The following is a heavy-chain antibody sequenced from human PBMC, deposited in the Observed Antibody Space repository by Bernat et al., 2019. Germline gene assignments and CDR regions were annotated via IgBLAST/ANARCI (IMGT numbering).Heavy chain of an antibody. Sequence: QVQLVQSGAEVKKPGSSVKVSCKASGGTFSSYAISWVRQAPGQGLEWMGRLIPILGIANYAQKFPGRVTITADKSTSTAYMELSSLRSEDTAVYYCARGVVGATLGDDAFDIWGQGTMVTVSS. J-gene: IGHJ3*02. CDR3: ARGVVGATLGDDAFDI. V-gene: IGHV1-69*04. D-gene: IGHD1-26*01. CDR2: LIPILGIA. CDR1: GGTFSSYA.